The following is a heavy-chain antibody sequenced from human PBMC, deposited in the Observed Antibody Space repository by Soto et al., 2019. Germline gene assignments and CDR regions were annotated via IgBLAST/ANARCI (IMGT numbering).Heavy chain of an antibody. CDR1: GGSISSYY. CDR2: IYYSGST. CDR3: ARDDCISTSCYVSY. Sequence: SETLSLTCTVSGGSISSYYWSWIRQPPGKGLEWIGYIYYSGSTNYNPSLKSRVTISVDTSKNQFSLKLSSMTAADTAVYYCARDDCISTSCYVSYWGQGTLVTAPQ. D-gene: IGHD2-2*01. V-gene: IGHV4-59*01. J-gene: IGHJ4*02.